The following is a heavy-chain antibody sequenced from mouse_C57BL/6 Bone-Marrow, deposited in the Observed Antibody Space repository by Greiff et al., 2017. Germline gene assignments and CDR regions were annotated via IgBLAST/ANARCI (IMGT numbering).Heavy chain of an antibody. CDR2: FHPYNDDT. J-gene: IGHJ2*01. V-gene: IGHV1-47*01. CDR3: ARGGNYGGYYFDY. CDR1: GYTFTTYP. Sequence: VKLQQSGAELVKPGASVKMSCKASGYTFTTYPIEWMKQNHGKSLEWIGNFHPYNDDTKYNEKFKGKATLTVEKSSGTVYLELSRLTSDDSAVYYCARGGNYGGYYFDYWGQGTTLTVSS. D-gene: IGHD2-1*01.